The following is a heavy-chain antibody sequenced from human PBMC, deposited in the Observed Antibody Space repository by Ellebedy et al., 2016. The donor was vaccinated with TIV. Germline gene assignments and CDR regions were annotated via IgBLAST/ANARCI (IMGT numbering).Heavy chain of an antibody. CDR3: ARDSDYLAGYYDGMDV. CDR2: IWSDGSNK. J-gene: IGHJ6*02. V-gene: IGHV3-33*01. CDR1: GFTFSSYG. Sequence: GESLKISCAASGFTFSSYGMHWVRQAPGKGLEWVAVIWSDGSNKYYADSVKGRFTISRDNSKNTLYLQMNSLRAEDTAVYYCARDSDYLAGYYDGMDVWGQGTTVTVSS. D-gene: IGHD2/OR15-2a*01.